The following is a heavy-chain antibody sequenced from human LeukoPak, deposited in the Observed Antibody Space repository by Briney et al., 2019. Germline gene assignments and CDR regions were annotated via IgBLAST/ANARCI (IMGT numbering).Heavy chain of an antibody. CDR1: CVSLKTGGYY. Sequence: SETPSPTTSVSCVSLKTGGYYWHWIPQLPGKGLEWIGHISNSGCSYYNPSLQSRVTMSADTSRSQFSLYLGSVTAADTAVYYCAGTGYYSPFLDYWGQGTLVTVSS. CDR3: AGTGYYSPFLDY. V-gene: IGHV4-31*03. CDR2: ISNSGCS. D-gene: IGHD3/OR15-3a*01. J-gene: IGHJ4*02.